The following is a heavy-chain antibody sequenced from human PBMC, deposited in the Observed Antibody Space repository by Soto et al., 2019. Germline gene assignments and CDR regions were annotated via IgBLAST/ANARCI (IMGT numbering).Heavy chain of an antibody. Sequence: EVQLVESGGGLVQPGRSLRLSCAASGFTFDDYAMHWVRQAPGKGLEWVSGISWNSGSIGYADSVKGRFTISRDNAKNSLYLQMNSLRAEDTALYYCAKDARGYYDSSGSNFDYWGQGTLVTVSS. CDR1: GFTFDDYA. CDR2: ISWNSGSI. J-gene: IGHJ4*02. CDR3: AKDARGYYDSSGSNFDY. V-gene: IGHV3-9*01. D-gene: IGHD3-22*01.